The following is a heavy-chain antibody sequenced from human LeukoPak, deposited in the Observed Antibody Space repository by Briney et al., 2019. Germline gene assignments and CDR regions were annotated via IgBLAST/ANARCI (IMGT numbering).Heavy chain of an antibody. D-gene: IGHD3-22*01. CDR3: AKDYYDSSGYSNPYFDY. J-gene: IGHJ4*02. Sequence: GGSLRLSCAASRLTFSNYAMSWVRQAPGKGLEWVSGISGGGGSKYYADSMKGRFTISRDNSKNTLYLQMNSLRAEDTAVYYCAKDYYDSSGYSNPYFDYWGQGTLVTVSS. CDR2: ISGGGGSK. V-gene: IGHV3-23*01. CDR1: RLTFSNYA.